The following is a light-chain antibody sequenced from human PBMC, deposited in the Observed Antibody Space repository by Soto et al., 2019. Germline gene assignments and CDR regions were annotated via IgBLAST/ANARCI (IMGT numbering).Light chain of an antibody. Sequence: EIVLTQSPGTLSLSPGERATLSCRASQSVTSSYLAWWQQKPGQAPRLLIYGASSRATGIPDRFSGSGSGTDFTLTISRLEPEDFAVYFCQQYGSSPTTVGQGTKVEIK. J-gene: IGKJ1*01. CDR1: QSVTSSY. CDR3: QQYGSSPTT. V-gene: IGKV3-20*01. CDR2: GAS.